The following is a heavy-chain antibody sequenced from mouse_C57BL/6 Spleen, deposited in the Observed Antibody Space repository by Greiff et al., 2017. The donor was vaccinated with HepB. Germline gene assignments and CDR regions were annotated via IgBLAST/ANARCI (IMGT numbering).Heavy chain of an antibody. CDR2: IDPETGGT. D-gene: IGHD2-1*01. V-gene: IGHV1-15*01. Sequence: VKLLESGAELVRPGASVTLSCKASGYTFTDYEMHWVKQTPVHGLEWIGAIDPETGGTAYNQKFKGKAILTADKSSSTAYMELRSLTSEDSAVYYCTRYYGKRAMDYWGQGTSVTVSS. J-gene: IGHJ4*01. CDR1: GYTFTDYE. CDR3: TRYYGKRAMDY.